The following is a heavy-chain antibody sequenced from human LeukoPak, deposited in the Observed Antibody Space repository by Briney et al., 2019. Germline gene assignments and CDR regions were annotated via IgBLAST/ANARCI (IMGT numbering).Heavy chain of an antibody. CDR3: ARESSGWCHFDY. D-gene: IGHD6-19*01. V-gene: IGHV3-48*03. J-gene: IGHJ4*02. CDR1: GFIFSNFE. Sequence: PGGSLRLSCAASGFIFSNFEMNWVRQAPGKGLEWVSHISHTGDIKYADSVKGRFTISRDNSKNSQYLQMTSLRAEDTAVYYCARESSGWCHFDYWGQGTLVTVSS. CDR2: ISHTGDI.